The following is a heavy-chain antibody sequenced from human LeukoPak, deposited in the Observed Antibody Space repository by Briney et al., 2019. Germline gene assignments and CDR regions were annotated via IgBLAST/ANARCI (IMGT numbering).Heavy chain of an antibody. CDR2: INTNSGGT. CDR1: GYPFTGYY. CDR3: VRDRITIVRGVLNYFDP. D-gene: IGHD3-10*01. J-gene: IGHJ5*02. Sequence: ASVKVSCKASGYPFTGYYMHWVRQAPGHGLEWMGWINTNSGGTNLAQKFQGRVTMTRDTSISTAYMELSSLRSDDTALYYCVRDRITIVRGVLNYFDPWGQGTLVTISS. V-gene: IGHV1-2*02.